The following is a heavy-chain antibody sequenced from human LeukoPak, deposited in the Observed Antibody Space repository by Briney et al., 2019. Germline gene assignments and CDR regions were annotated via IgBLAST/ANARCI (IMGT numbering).Heavy chain of an antibody. Sequence: GGSLRLSCAASGFTFSSYSMNWVRQAPGKGLEWVSSISSSSSYIYYADSVKGRFTISRDNAKNSLYLQMNSLRADDTAVYYCARDRLLYYYDSGPTGHFQHWGQGTLVTV. CDR1: GFTFSSYS. CDR3: ARDRLLYYYDSGPTGHFQH. V-gene: IGHV3-21*01. J-gene: IGHJ1*01. D-gene: IGHD3-22*01. CDR2: ISSSSSYI.